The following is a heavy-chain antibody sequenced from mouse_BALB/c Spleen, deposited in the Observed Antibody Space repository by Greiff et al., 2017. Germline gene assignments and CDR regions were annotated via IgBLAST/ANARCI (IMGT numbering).Heavy chain of an antibody. J-gene: IGHJ3*01. D-gene: IGHD4-1*01. CDR1: GFTFSSYT. CDR2: ISNGGGST. V-gene: IGHV5-12-2*01. CDR3: AREAGTGTGGFAY. Sequence: EVQGVESGGGLVQPGGSLKLSCAASGFTFSSYTMSWVRQTPEKRLEWVAYISNGGGSTYYPDTVKGRFTISRDNAKNTLYLQMSSLKSEDTAMYYCAREAGTGTGGFAYWGQGTLVTVSA.